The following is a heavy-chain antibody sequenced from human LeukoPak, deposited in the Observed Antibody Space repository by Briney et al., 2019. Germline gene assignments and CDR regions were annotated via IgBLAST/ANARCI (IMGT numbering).Heavy chain of an antibody. CDR1: GYSFTSYW. J-gene: IGHJ6*03. D-gene: IGHD3-3*01. Sequence: GESLRISCKGSGYSFTSYWIGWVRQMPGKGLEWMGIIYPGDSDTRYSPSFQGQVTISADKSISTAYLQWSSLKASDTAMYYCARHRGTAPTIFGGPAGYYYYMDVWGKGITVTVSS. CDR2: IYPGDSDT. CDR3: ARHRGTAPTIFGGPAGYYYYMDV. V-gene: IGHV5-51*01.